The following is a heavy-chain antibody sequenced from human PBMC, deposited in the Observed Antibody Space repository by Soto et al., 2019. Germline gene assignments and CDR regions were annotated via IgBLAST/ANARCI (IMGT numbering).Heavy chain of an antibody. D-gene: IGHD1-26*01. CDR3: GRDVGATIDDGFDT. J-gene: IGHJ3*02. V-gene: IGHV3-30-3*01. CDR2: ISYDGSNK. CDR1: GFTFSSYT. Sequence: QVQLVESGGGVVQPGRCLRLSCAASGFTFSSYTMHWVRQAPGKGLEWVAVISYDGSNKYYADSVKGRFTISRDDSKKTRYLQMTSLRAEDTAVYYCGRDVGATIDDGFDTLGQGRTVTVSS.